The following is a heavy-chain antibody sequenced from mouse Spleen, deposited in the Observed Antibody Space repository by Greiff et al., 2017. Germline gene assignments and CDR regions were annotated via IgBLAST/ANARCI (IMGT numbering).Heavy chain of an antibody. J-gene: IGHJ3*01. CDR1: GYTFTSYT. D-gene: IGHD4-1*01. CDR3: ARKEALNWDEFAY. Sequence: QVQLQQSGAELARPGASVKMSCKASGYTFTSYTMHWVKQRPGQGLEWIGYINPSSGYTKYNQKFKDKATLTADKSSSTAYMQLSSLTSEDSAVYYCARKEALNWDEFAYWGQGTLVTVSA. V-gene: IGHV1-4*01. CDR2: INPSSGYT.